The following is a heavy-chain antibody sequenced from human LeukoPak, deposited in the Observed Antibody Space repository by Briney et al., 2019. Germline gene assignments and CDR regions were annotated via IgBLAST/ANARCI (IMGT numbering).Heavy chain of an antibody. CDR1: GGSISSGSYY. J-gene: IGHJ6*03. Sequence: SQTLSLTCTVSGGSISSGSYYWSWIGQPAGKGLEWIGRIYTSGSTNYNPSHKSRVTISVDTSKNQFSLKLSSVTAAGTAVYYCASTGRYYMDVWGKGTTVTVSS. V-gene: IGHV4-61*02. CDR3: ASTGRYYMDV. D-gene: IGHD1-14*01. CDR2: IYTSGST.